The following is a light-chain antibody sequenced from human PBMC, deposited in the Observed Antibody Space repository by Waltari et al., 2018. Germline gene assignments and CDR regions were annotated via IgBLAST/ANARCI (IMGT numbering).Light chain of an antibody. CDR3: SSYGGNNNYV. CDR2: DVF. Sequence: QSALTQPPSASGSPGQSVTISCTGTSSDIGNYNYVSWFQQHPGKAPKLIIYDVFERPSGVPDRCSGSKSGNTASLTVSGLQAEDEADYYCSSYGGNNNYVFGTGTQVTV. CDR1: SSDIGNYNY. V-gene: IGLV2-8*01. J-gene: IGLJ1*01.